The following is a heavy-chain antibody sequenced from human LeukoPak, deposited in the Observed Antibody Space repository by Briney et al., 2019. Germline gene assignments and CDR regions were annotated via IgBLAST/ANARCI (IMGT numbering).Heavy chain of an antibody. CDR2: IVVGSGNT. CDR3: AAPSPYCGGDCYPMDV. D-gene: IGHD2-21*01. V-gene: IGHV1-58*02. J-gene: IGHJ6*03. Sequence: SVKVSCKASGFTFTSSAMQWVRQARGQRLAWIGWIVVGSGNTNYAQKFQERVTITRDMSTSTAYMELSSLRSEDTAVYYCAAPSPYCGGDCYPMDVWGKGTTVTVSS. CDR1: GFTFTSSA.